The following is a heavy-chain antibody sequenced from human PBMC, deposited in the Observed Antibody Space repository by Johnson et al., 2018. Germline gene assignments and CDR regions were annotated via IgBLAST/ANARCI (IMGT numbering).Heavy chain of an antibody. Sequence: VQLVQSGGGLVQXGRSXRLXCAASGFTFDDYAMHWVRQAPGKGLEWVSGISWNSDNIAYAASVKGRFTISRDNAKNSLYLQMSSLRTEDTAFYYWAKATDSGMAAAGFQHWGQGTLVTVSS. CDR1: GFTFDDYA. CDR2: ISWNSDNI. CDR3: AKATDSGMAAAGFQH. J-gene: IGHJ1*01. D-gene: IGHD6-13*01. V-gene: IGHV3-9*01.